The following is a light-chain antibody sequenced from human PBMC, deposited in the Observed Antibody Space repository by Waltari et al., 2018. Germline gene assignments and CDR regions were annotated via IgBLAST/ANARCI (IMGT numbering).Light chain of an antibody. CDR2: LGS. J-gene: IGKJ2*03. V-gene: IGKV2-28*01. CDR3: MQALQTPIS. CDR1: QSLLHSIGYDY. Sequence: VMTQSPLSLPVTPGEPASISCRSSQSLLHSIGYDYLDWYLQKPGQSPQLLIYLGSNRASGVPDRFSGSGSGTDFTLKISRVEAEDVGVYYCMQALQTPISFGQGTKLEIK.